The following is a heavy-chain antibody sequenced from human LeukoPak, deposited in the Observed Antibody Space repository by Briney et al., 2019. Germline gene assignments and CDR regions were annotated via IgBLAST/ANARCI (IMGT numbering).Heavy chain of an antibody. CDR1: GFTFSSYA. Sequence: GGSLRPSCAASGFTFSSYAMHWVRQAPGKGLEWLAVISYAGSNKYYADSVKGRFTISRDNSKNTLFLQMNSLRAEDTAVYYCAREAGPDAYYFDYWGQGTLVTVSS. V-gene: IGHV3-30-3*01. CDR2: ISYAGSNK. J-gene: IGHJ4*02. D-gene: IGHD6-13*01. CDR3: AREAGPDAYYFDY.